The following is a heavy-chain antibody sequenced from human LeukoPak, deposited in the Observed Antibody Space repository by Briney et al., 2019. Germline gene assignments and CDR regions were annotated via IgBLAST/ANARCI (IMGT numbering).Heavy chain of an antibody. CDR3: ARGPYSYDSSGAFDI. V-gene: IGHV4-61*02. D-gene: IGHD3-22*01. CDR1: GDSISSGDYY. J-gene: IGHJ3*02. Sequence: SETLSLTCTVSGDSISSGDYYWSWIRQPAGKGLEWIGRISSSGSTNYNPSLKSRVTISVDTSKNQFSLRLSSVTAADTAVYFCARGPYSYDSSGAFDIWGQGTMVTVSS. CDR2: ISSSGST.